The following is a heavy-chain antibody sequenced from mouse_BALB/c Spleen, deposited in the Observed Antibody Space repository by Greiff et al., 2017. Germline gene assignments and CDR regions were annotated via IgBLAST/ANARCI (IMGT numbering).Heavy chain of an antibody. V-gene: IGHV1-80*01. D-gene: IGHD1-1*01. CDR3: AGTTVVAPYWYFDV. Sequence: LQESGAELVRPGSSVKISCKASGYAFSSYWMNWVKQRPGQGLEWIGQIYPGDGDTNYNGKFKGKATLTADKSSSTAYMQLSSLTSEDSAVYFCAGTTVVAPYWYFDVWGAGTTVTVSS. CDR2: IYPGDGDT. CDR1: GYAFSSYW. J-gene: IGHJ1*01.